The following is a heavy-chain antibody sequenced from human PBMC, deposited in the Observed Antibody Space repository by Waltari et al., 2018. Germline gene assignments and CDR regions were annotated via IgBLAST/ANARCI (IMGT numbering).Heavy chain of an antibody. CDR3: ARQLERRRWGAYYFDY. CDR2: ISSSSSSI. D-gene: IGHD1-1*01. J-gene: IGHJ4*02. Sequence: EVQLVESGGGLVQPGGSLRLSCAASGFTFSSYSMNWVRQAPGKGLEWVSYISSSSSSIYYADSGKGRFNSSRDNAKNSLYLQKNSLRAEDTAVYYCARQLERRRWGAYYFDYWGQGTLVTVAS. CDR1: GFTFSSYS. V-gene: IGHV3-48*04.